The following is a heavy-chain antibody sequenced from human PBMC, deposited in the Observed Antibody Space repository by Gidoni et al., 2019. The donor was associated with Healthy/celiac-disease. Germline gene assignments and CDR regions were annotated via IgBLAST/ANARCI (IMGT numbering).Heavy chain of an antibody. CDR2: ISGSCGST. CDR1: GFTFSSYA. Sequence: EVQLLESGGGLVQPGGSLRLSCAASGFTFSSYAMSWVRQAPGKGLEWVSAISGSCGSTYYADSVKGRFTISRDNSNNTLYLQMNSLRAEDTAVYYCAKMETMIRGMDVWGQGTTVTVSS. J-gene: IGHJ6*02. V-gene: IGHV3-23*01. D-gene: IGHD3-22*01. CDR3: AKMETMIRGMDV.